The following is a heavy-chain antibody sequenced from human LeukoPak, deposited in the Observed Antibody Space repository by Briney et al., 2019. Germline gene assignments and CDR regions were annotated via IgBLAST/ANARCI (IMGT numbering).Heavy chain of an antibody. CDR2: IYYSGST. D-gene: IGHD1-26*01. Sequence: SSETLSLTCTVSGGSISSGGYYWSWIRQHPGKGLEWIGYIYYSGSTYYNPSLKSRVTISVDTSKNQFSLKLSSVTAADTAVYYCARVNVVGNYYYYGMDVWGQGTTVTVSS. J-gene: IGHJ6*02. CDR1: GGSISSGGYY. CDR3: ARVNVVGNYYYYGMDV. V-gene: IGHV4-31*03.